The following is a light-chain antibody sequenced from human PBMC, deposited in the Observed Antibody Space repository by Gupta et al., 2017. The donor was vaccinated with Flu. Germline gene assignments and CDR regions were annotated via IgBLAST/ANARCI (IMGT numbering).Light chain of an antibody. CDR3: QQYDNWAPFT. CDR2: GAS. Sequence: EIVLTQSPVPLSLSPGERATISCRASQSVSSNLAWYQQKPGQAPRLLIYGASTRATGIPARFSGSGSGTEFTLTISSLQSDDVAVYYCQQYDNWAPFTFGPGTKVDIK. V-gene: IGKV3-15*01. J-gene: IGKJ3*01. CDR1: QSVSSN.